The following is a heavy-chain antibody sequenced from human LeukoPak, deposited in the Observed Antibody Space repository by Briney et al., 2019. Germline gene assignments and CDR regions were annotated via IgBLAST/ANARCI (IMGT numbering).Heavy chain of an antibody. CDR3: SRVGTSSLRDWFDP. CDR1: GFTFNNYG. V-gene: IGHV3-30*03. CDR2: ISYDGSNK. Sequence: GRSLRLSCAGSGFTFNNYGIHWVRQAPGKGLEWVAVISYDGSNKYYVDSVKGRFTISRDNSKNALYLQMNSLRAEDTAVYYCSRVGTSSLRDWFDPWGQGTLVTVSS. D-gene: IGHD2-8*01. J-gene: IGHJ5*02.